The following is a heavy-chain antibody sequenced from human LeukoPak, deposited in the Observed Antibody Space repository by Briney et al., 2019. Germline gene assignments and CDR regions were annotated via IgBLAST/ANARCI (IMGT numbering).Heavy chain of an antibody. CDR1: AFTFRTYG. CDR2: ILYDANNK. CDR3: AKDRHPARTDGYYFDY. J-gene: IGHJ4*02. V-gene: IGHV3-30*18. D-gene: IGHD1-14*01. Sequence: PGRSLRLSCAASAFTFRTYGTHWVRQAPGKGLEWVAVILYDANNKNYADSVKGRFTISRDNSKNTLYLQMNSLRAEDTAVYYCAKDRHPARTDGYYFDYWGQGTLVTVSS.